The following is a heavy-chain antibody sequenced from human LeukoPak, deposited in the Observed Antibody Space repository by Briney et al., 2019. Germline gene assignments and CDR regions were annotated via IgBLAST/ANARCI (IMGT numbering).Heavy chain of an antibody. V-gene: IGHV4-34*01. CDR2: INHSGST. CDR3: ARGSSSWPY. Sequence: SETLSLTCAVYGGSFSSYYWSWIRQPPGKGLEWIGEINHSGSTNYNPSLTSRVTISVDTSKNQFSLKLSSVTAADTAVYYCARGSSSWPYWGRGTLVTVSS. J-gene: IGHJ4*02. D-gene: IGHD6-13*01. CDR1: GGSFSSYY.